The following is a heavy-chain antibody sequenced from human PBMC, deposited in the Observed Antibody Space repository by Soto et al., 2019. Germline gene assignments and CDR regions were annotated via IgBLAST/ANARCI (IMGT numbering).Heavy chain of an antibody. CDR2: IIEGGSGK. CDR1: GFTFSSYW. V-gene: IGHV3-7*05. J-gene: IGHJ6*02. D-gene: IGHD1-26*01. Sequence: GGSLRLSCAASGFTFSSYWMTWVRQAPGKGLEWLANIIEGGSGKNYADSVKGRFTISRDNSKSTLSVQMNSLRAEDTAVYYCGKGRSYYYYYGVDVWGQGTTVTVSS. CDR3: GKGRSYYYYYGVDV.